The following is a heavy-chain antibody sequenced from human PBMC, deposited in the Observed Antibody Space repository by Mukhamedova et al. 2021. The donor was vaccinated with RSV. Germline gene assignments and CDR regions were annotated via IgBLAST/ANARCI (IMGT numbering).Heavy chain of an antibody. D-gene: IGHD2-2*01. V-gene: IGHV1-18*01. CDR3: ARDRGSGYCSSTSCPFDY. J-gene: IGHJ4*02. Sequence: AQKLQGRVTMTTDTSTSTAYMELRSLRSDDTAAYYCARDRGSGYCSSTSCPFDYWGQGTLVTVSS.